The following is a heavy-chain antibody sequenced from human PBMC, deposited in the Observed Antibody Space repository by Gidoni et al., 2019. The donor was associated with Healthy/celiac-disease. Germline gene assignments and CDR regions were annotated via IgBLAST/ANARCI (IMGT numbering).Heavy chain of an antibody. Sequence: QVQLVESGGGLVKPGGSLRLSCAASGFTFSAYYMSWIRQAPGKGLEWVSYISSSSSYTNYADSVKGRFTISRDNAKNSLYQQMNSLRAEDTAVYYCARRHAVTVSPYYYYYMDVWGKGTSVTVSS. CDR3: ARRHAVTVSPYYYYYMDV. D-gene: IGHD4-4*01. J-gene: IGHJ6*03. V-gene: IGHV3-11*06. CDR1: GFTFSAYY. CDR2: ISSSSSYT.